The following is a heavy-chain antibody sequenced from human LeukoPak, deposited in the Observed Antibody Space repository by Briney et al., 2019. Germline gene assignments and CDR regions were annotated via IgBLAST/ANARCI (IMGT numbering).Heavy chain of an antibody. Sequence: PSETLSLTCAVPGGSISSGGYSWSWIRQPPGKGLEWIGYIYHSGSTYYNPSLKSRVTISVDRSKNQFSLKLSSVTAADTAVYYCARSMGSYYDYWGQGTLVTVSS. D-gene: IGHD3-10*01. J-gene: IGHJ4*02. CDR3: ARSMGSYYDY. V-gene: IGHV4-30-2*01. CDR1: GGSISSGGYS. CDR2: IYHSGST.